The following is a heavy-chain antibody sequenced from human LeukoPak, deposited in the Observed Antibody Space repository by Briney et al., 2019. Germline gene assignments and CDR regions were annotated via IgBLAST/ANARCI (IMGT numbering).Heavy chain of an antibody. CDR1: GGSISSYY. CDR3: ARVTYTNAWT. Sequence: SETLSLTCTVSGGSISSYYLSWIRQAPGKGLEWIGYIYYSGSTNYNPSLKSRVTISVDTSKNQFSLKLSSVTAADTAVYYCARVTYTNAWTWGQGTLVTVSS. V-gene: IGHV4-59*01. D-gene: IGHD6-19*01. CDR2: IYYSGST. J-gene: IGHJ5*02.